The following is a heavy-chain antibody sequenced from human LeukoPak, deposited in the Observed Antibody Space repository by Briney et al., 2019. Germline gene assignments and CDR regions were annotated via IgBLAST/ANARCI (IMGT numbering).Heavy chain of an antibody. V-gene: IGHV4-4*07. Sequence: PSQTLSLTCTVSGGSITSYYWSWIRQPAGPGLECIGRIYTSGITNYKPSLKSRVTISIDQSKNQFSLRLSSVTAADTAVYYCAKIVGYGSEYYYYYVDVWGKGTTVTVSS. CDR1: GGSITSYY. CDR2: IYTSGIT. D-gene: IGHD3-10*01. CDR3: AKIVGYGSEYYYYYVDV. J-gene: IGHJ6*03.